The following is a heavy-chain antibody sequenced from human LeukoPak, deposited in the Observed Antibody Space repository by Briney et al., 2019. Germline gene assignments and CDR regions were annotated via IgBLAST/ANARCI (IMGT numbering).Heavy chain of an antibody. CDR1: GFSFSTYP. D-gene: IGHD3-22*01. Sequence: PGGSLRLSCAASGFSFSTYPMSWVRQAPGKGLDWVSAISDSGDNKQYADSVKGRFTISRDNAKNSLYLQMNSLRVEDTAVYYCARDRTSDRALDDAFDIWGQGTMVTVSS. J-gene: IGHJ3*02. V-gene: IGHV3-21*01. CDR2: ISDSGDNK. CDR3: ARDRTSDRALDDAFDI.